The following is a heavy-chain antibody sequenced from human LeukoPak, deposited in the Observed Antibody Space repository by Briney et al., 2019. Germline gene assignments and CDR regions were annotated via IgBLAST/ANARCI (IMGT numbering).Heavy chain of an antibody. CDR2: ISGSGGST. CDR1: GFTFSSYA. CDR3: AKDDRALTGYSSSCYGWDGAFDI. Sequence: GGSLRLSCAASGFTFSSYAMSWVRQAPGKGLEWVSAISGSGGSTYYADSVKGRFTISRDNSKNTLYLQMSSLRAEDTAVYYCAKDDRALTGYSSSCYGWDGAFDIWGQGTMVTVSS. D-gene: IGHD6-13*01. V-gene: IGHV3-23*01. J-gene: IGHJ3*02.